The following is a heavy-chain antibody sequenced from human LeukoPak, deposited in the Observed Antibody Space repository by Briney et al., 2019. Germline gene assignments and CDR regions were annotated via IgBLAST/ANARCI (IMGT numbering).Heavy chain of an antibody. V-gene: IGHV4-61*02. J-gene: IGHJ4*02. CDR2: IYTSGST. Sequence: PSETLSLTCTVSGGSISSGSYYWSWIRQPAGKGLEWIGRIYTSGSTNYNPSLKSRVTISVDTSKNQFSLKLSSVTAADTAVYYCAREGYDFWSGYRDFDYWGQGTLVTVSS. CDR3: AREGYDFWSGYRDFDY. D-gene: IGHD3-3*01. CDR1: GGSISSGSYY.